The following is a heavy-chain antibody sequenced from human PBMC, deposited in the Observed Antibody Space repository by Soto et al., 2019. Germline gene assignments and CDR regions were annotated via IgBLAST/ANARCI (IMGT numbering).Heavy chain of an antibody. CDR3: ASRYSSSEYYYYYGMDV. V-gene: IGHV3-53*01. CDR1: GFTVSSNY. D-gene: IGHD6-6*01. J-gene: IGHJ6*02. Sequence: PGGSLRLSCAASGFTVSSNYMSWVRQAPGKGLEWVSVIYSGGSTYYADSVKGRFTISRDNSKNTLYLQMNSLRAEDTAVYYCASRYSSSEYYYYYGMDVWGQGTTVTVSS. CDR2: IYSGGST.